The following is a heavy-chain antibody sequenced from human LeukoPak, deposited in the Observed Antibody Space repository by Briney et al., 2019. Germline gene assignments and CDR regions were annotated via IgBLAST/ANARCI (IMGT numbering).Heavy chain of an antibody. Sequence: GGSLRLSCAASGFTFSNAWMNWDRQAPGKGLEWVSGIRGSGGSTYYADSVKGRFTISRDNSKNTLYLQMNSLRVEDTAVYYCAKWSSGWYPEHYFDYWGQGTLVTVSS. CDR3: AKWSSGWYPEHYFDY. CDR1: GFTFSNAW. CDR2: IRGSGGST. V-gene: IGHV3-23*01. J-gene: IGHJ4*02. D-gene: IGHD6-19*01.